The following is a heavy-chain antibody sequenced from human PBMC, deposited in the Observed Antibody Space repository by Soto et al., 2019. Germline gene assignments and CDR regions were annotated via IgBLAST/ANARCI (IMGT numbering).Heavy chain of an antibody. Sequence: QVHLVQSGAEAKKPGASVKLSCKASGYTFTTYAMHWVRQAPGQRLEWMGWVNVGNGNTKYSHQFQNRVAITRDKSASTVNMELSSLRSEDTAVYYCARLRLGFDAWGQGTLVTVSS. CDR3: ARLRLGFDA. D-gene: IGHD3-16*01. V-gene: IGHV1-3*01. CDR1: GYTFTTYA. CDR2: VNVGNGNT. J-gene: IGHJ5*02.